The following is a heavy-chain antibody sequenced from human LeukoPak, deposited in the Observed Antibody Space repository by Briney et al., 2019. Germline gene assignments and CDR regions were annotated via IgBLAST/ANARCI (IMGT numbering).Heavy chain of an antibody. V-gene: IGHV3-23*01. CDR2: ISGSGGTT. CDR1: GFTFNNAW. D-gene: IGHD2-2*01. Sequence: PGGSLRLSCAASGFTFNNAWMSWVRQAPGKGLEWVSAISGSGGTTYYADSVKGRFTISRDNSKNTLYLQMSSLRAEDTAVYYCAKEPREYCSSTSCPNWIDPWGQGTLVTVSS. J-gene: IGHJ5*02. CDR3: AKEPREYCSSTSCPNWIDP.